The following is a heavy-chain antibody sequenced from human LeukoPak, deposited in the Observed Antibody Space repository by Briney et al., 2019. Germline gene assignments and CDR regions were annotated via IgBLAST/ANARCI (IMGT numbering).Heavy chain of an antibody. D-gene: IGHD3-10*01. V-gene: IGHV4-31*03. Sequence: SETLSLTCTVSGGSISSGGYYWSWIRQHPGKGLEWIVYIYYSGSTYYNPSLKSRVTISVDTSKNQFSLKLSSVTAADTAVYYCARAPAARDYYGSGSYYFDYWGQGTLVTASS. CDR1: GGSISSGGYY. CDR3: ARAPAARDYYGSGSYYFDY. J-gene: IGHJ4*02. CDR2: IYYSGST.